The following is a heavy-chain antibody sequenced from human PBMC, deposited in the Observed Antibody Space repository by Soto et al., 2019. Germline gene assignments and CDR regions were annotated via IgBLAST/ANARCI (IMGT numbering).Heavy chain of an antibody. CDR2: ISRSSTGI. D-gene: IGHD3-10*01. J-gene: IGHJ6*02. Sequence: EVQLVESGGGLVQPGGSLRLSCEASGFTFSLYSMSWVGQAPGKGLEGVSYISRSSTGIHYADSVKGRFTISRDDATNSMHLQMNSLRDGDTAVYYCARAVTWGLDVWGQGTTVSISS. CDR3: ARAVTWGLDV. CDR1: GFTFSLYS. V-gene: IGHV3-48*02.